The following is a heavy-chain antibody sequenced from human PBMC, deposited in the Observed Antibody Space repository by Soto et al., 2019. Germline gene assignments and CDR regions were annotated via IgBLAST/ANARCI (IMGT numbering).Heavy chain of an antibody. CDR2: IYYSGST. D-gene: IGHD2-15*01. CDR1: GGSISSYY. CDR3: ARGRGYCSGGSCLHDF. Sequence: PSETLSLTCTVSGGSISSYYWSWIRQPPGKGLEWIGYIYYSGSTNYNPSLKSRVTISVDTSKNQFSLKLSSVTAADTAVYYCARGRGYCSGGSCLHDFWGQGTLVTVSS. J-gene: IGHJ4*02. V-gene: IGHV4-59*01.